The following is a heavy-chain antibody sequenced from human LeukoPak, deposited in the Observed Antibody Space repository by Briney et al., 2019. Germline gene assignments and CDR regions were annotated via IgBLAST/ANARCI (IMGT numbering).Heavy chain of an antibody. Sequence: SETLSLTCTVSGGSISGYYSSWIRQPPGKGLEWIGEINHSGSTNYNPSLKSRVTISVDTSKNQFSLKLSSVTAADTAVYYCARWALQQLVDAFDIWGQGTMVTVSS. CDR3: ARWALQQLVDAFDI. D-gene: IGHD6-13*01. J-gene: IGHJ3*02. CDR2: INHSGST. V-gene: IGHV4-34*01. CDR1: GGSISGYY.